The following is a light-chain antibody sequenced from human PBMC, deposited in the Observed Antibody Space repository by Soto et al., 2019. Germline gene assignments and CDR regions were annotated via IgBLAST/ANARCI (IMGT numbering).Light chain of an antibody. CDR3: QRYNNPWT. CDR2: DAS. V-gene: IGKV1-5*01. Sequence: DIPMTQSPSTLSASVGDRVTISCRASQTISTWLAWYQQKPGKAPTLLIYDASSLESGVPSRFSGSGSGTEFTLTISSLQPDDFAIYYCQRYNNPWTFGQGTKVEIK. J-gene: IGKJ1*01. CDR1: QTISTW.